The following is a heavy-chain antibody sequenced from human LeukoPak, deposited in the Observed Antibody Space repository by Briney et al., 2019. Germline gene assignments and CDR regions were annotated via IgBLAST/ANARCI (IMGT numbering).Heavy chain of an antibody. CDR3: VRGDHYMFDY. V-gene: IGHV4-4*02. CDR2: ISHSGAT. J-gene: IGHJ4*02. CDR1: GDSITSAYW. D-gene: IGHD4-11*01. Sequence: SGTLSLTCAVSGDSITSAYWWSWGRQSPGQGLEWIGEISHSGATNHNPSLKSRVTMSVDKSKNQLSLRINSVTATDAAMYYCVRGDHYMFDYWGQGTLVTVSS.